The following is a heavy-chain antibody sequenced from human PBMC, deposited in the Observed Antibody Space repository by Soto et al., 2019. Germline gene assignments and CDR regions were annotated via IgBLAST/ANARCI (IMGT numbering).Heavy chain of an antibody. CDR1: GGTFSSYA. J-gene: IGHJ6*02. CDR2: IIPIFGTA. V-gene: IGHV1-69*06. CDR3: ARVSVTTATFSFYYYYYGIDV. D-gene: IGHD4-17*01. Sequence: QVQLVQSGAEVKKPGSSVKVSCKASGGTFSSYAISWVRQAPGQGLEWMGGIIPIFGTAKYAQKFQGRVTINADKSTITAYMEQSSLRSEDTAVYYCARVSVTTATFSFYYYYYGIDVWGQGTTVTVSS.